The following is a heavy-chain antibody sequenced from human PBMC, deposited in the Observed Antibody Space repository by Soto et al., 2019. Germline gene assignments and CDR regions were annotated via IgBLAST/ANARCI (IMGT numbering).Heavy chain of an antibody. V-gene: IGHV4-4*02. CDR1: GGSISSSNW. CDR2: IYHSGST. J-gene: IGHJ4*02. Sequence: QVQLQESGPGLVKPSGTLSLTCAVSGGSISSSNWWSWVRQPPGKGLEWIGEIYHSGSTNYNPSLKSRVTRSVDKSKNQFSLKLSSVTAADTAVYYCASRGYYDSSGYFVKYWGQGTLVTVSS. D-gene: IGHD3-22*01. CDR3: ASRGYYDSSGYFVKY.